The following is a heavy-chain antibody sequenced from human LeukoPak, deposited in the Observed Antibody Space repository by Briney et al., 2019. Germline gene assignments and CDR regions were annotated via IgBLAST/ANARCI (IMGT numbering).Heavy chain of an antibody. CDR1: GFTFSSYS. Sequence: GGSLRLSCAASGFTFSSYSMNWVRQAPGKGLEWVSSLSSSGSYIYYTDSVKGRFAVSRDNAKNSLYLQMNSLRVEDTAVYYCARAAVPAALPDSYYYYMDVWGKGTTVTVSS. CDR2: LSSSGSYI. CDR3: ARAAVPAALPDSYYYYMDV. D-gene: IGHD2-2*01. V-gene: IGHV3-21*01. J-gene: IGHJ6*03.